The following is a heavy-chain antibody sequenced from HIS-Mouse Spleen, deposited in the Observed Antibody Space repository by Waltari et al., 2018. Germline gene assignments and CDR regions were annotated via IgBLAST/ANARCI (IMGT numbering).Heavy chain of an antibody. CDR3: AREYYDFWSGYYPYYYGMDV. CDR1: GGSISSSSYY. Sequence: QLQLQESGPGLVKPSETLSLTCTVSGGSISSSSYYWGWIRQPPGKGLEWIGSISYSGSTYHNPSLKSRVTISVDTSKNQFSLKLSSVTAADTAVYYCAREYYDFWSGYYPYYYGMDVWGQGTTVTVSS. V-gene: IGHV4-39*07. D-gene: IGHD3-3*01. J-gene: IGHJ6*02. CDR2: ISYSGST.